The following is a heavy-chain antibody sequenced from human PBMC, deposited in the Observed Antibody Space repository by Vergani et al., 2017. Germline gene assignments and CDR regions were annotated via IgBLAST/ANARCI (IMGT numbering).Heavy chain of an antibody. Sequence: EVQLLESGGGLVQPGGSLRLSCAASGFTFSTYAMTWVRQAPGKGLEWVSTISSDGGSTYYADSVKGRFTISRDNSKNTLTRQMNGMTAEDTAVYYSANSGHVVPAAMLRYWGQGTLVTVSS. D-gene: IGHD2-2*01. CDR2: ISSDGGST. J-gene: IGHJ4*02. CDR1: GFTFSTYA. CDR3: ANSGHVVPAAMLRY. V-gene: IGHV3-23*01.